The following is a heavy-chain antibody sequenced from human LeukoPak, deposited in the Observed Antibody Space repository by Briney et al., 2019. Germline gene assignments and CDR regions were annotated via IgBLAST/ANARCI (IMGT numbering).Heavy chain of an antibody. CDR1: GGSISSYY. V-gene: IGHV4-59*12. CDR3: ARGTDSSGYAVDY. Sequence: SETLSLTCTVSGGSISSYYWSRIRQPPGKGLEWIGYIYYSGSTYYNPSLKSRVTISVDTSKNQFSLKLSSVTAADTAVYYCARGTDSSGYAVDYWGQGTLVTVSS. J-gene: IGHJ4*02. CDR2: IYYSGST. D-gene: IGHD3-22*01.